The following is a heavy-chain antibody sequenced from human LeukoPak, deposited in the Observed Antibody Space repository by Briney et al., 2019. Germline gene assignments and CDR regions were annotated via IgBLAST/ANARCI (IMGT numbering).Heavy chain of an antibody. D-gene: IGHD1-14*01. CDR3: ARDLGSPDPDRPYNWFDP. CDR2: INPSGGST. CDR1: GYTFTSCY. V-gene: IGHV1-46*01. Sequence: ASVKVSCKASGYTFTSCYMHWVRQAPGQGLEWMGIINPSGGSTSYAQKFQGRVTMTRDTSTSTVYMELSSLRSEDTAVYYCARDLGSPDPDRPYNWFDPWGQGTLVTVSS. J-gene: IGHJ5*02.